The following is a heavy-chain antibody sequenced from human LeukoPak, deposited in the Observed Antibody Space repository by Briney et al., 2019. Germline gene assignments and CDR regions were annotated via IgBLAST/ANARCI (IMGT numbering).Heavy chain of an antibody. V-gene: IGHV3-30-3*01. J-gene: IGHJ6*02. CDR2: ISYDGSNK. CDR3: ARDLEYYYYDMDV. Sequence: GGSLRLSCAASGFTFSSYAMHWVRQAPGKGLEWVAVISYDGSNKYYADSVKGRFTISRDNSKNTLYLQMNSLRAEDTAVYYCARDLEYYYYDMDVWGQGTTVTVSS. CDR1: GFTFSSYA.